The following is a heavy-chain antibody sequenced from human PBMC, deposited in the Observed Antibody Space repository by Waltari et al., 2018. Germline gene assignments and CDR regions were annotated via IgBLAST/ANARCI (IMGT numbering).Heavy chain of an antibody. D-gene: IGHD3-9*01. CDR1: GYTFTGYY. V-gene: IGHV1-2*02. CDR3: ARDRGNYDILTGYYTSYFDY. Sequence: QVQLVQSGAEVKKPGASVKVSCRASGYTFTGYYMHWVRPAPGQGLQWMGWINPNSGGTNYAQKFQGRVTMTRDTSISTAYMELSRLRSDDTAVYYCARDRGNYDILTGYYTSYFDYWGQGTLVTVSS. CDR2: INPNSGGT. J-gene: IGHJ4*02.